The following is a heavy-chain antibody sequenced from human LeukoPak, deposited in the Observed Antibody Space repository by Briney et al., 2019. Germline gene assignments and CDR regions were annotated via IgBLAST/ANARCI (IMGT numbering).Heavy chain of an antibody. Sequence: SVKVSCKASGGAFSSYAISWVRQAPGQGLEWMGRIIPIFGTANYAQKFQGRVTITTDESTSTAYMELSSLRSEDTAVYCCAATYYDFWSGYYRDFDYWGQGTLVTVSS. CDR3: AATYYDFWSGYYRDFDY. J-gene: IGHJ4*02. V-gene: IGHV1-69*05. D-gene: IGHD3-3*01. CDR1: GGAFSSYA. CDR2: IIPIFGTA.